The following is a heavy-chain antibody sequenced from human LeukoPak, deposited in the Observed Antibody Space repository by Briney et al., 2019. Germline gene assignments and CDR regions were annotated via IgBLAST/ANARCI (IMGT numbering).Heavy chain of an antibody. CDR2: IRSKTNNYAT. CDR3: VRHAASGGSGVDH. D-gene: IGHD3-10*01. Sequence: GGSLRLSCAASGFTFSGSAMHWVRQASGKGLEWVGRIRSKTNNYATAYAASVQDRFTISRDDSTNTAYLQMNSLKTEDTAVYYCVRHAASGGSGVDHWGQGTLVTVFS. V-gene: IGHV3-73*01. J-gene: IGHJ4*02. CDR1: GFTFSGSA.